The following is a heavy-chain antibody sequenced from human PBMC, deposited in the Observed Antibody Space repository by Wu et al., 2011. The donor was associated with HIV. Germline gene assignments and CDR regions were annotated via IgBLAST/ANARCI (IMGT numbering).Heavy chain of an antibody. CDR1: GDILTNYG. CDR3: ARDGGGNLLKIYYYYYMDV. V-gene: IGHV1-69*15. Sequence: QVQLVQSGAEVKKPGSSVKVSCKTSGDILTNYGLNWVRQAPGQGLEWMGRIIPIFGTPNYAQKFQGRVTITADESTSTAYMELSSLRSEDTAVYYCARDGGGNLLKIYYYYYMDVWGKGTTVTVSS. CDR2: IIPIFGTP. D-gene: IGHD4-23*01. J-gene: IGHJ6*03.